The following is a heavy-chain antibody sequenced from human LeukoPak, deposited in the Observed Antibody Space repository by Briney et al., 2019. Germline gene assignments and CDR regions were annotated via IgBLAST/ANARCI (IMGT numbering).Heavy chain of an antibody. Sequence: SETLSLTCTVSGGSISSSSYYWGWIRQPPGKGLEWIGSIYYSGSTYYNPSLKSRVTISVDTSKNQFSLKLSSVTAADTAVYYCARDRVDRIAAAGYYYYYGMDVWGQGTTVTVSS. V-gene: IGHV4-39*07. J-gene: IGHJ6*02. CDR3: ARDRVDRIAAAGYYYYYGMDV. CDR1: GGSISSSSYY. D-gene: IGHD6-13*01. CDR2: IYYSGST.